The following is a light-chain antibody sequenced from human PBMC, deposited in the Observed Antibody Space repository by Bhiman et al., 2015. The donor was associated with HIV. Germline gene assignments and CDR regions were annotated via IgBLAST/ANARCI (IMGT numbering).Light chain of an antibody. CDR3: SSYTSSSTLGV. Sequence: QSALTQPASVSGSPGQSVTISCTGTSSDVGGYNYVSWYQQHPGKAPKLMIYDVSKRPSGVPDRFSGSKSGKMASLTISGLQAEDEADYYCSSYTSSSTLGVFGTGTQVTVL. V-gene: IGLV2-11*01. J-gene: IGLJ1*01. CDR2: DVS. CDR1: SSDVGGYNY.